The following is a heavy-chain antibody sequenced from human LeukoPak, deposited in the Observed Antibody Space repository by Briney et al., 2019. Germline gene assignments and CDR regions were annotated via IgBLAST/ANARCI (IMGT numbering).Heavy chain of an antibody. CDR1: GGSISSYY. CDR3: ARVPWEYYFDY. D-gene: IGHD1-26*01. CDR2: VYSSGST. Sequence: SETLSLTCTVSGGSISSYYWGWIRQPAGKGLEWIGRVYSSGSTNYNPSLKSRVTMSVDTSKNQFSLKLKSVTAADTAVYYCARVPWEYYFDYWGQGTLVTVSS. J-gene: IGHJ4*02. V-gene: IGHV4-4*07.